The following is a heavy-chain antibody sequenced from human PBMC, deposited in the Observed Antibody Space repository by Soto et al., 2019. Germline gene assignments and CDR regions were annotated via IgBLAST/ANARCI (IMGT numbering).Heavy chain of an antibody. D-gene: IGHD2-21*01. CDR2: INSDGTIS. J-gene: IGHJ6*02. CDR3: ARLSGDHSAFFSYGMDA. V-gene: IGHV3-74*01. CDR1: GFAFSTYA. Sequence: GGSLRLSCAASGFAFSTYAMTWVRQAPGKGLEWVSGINSDGTISSYADSVKGRFTISRDNARNTLSLQMNSLRADDTAVYYCARLSGDHSAFFSYGMDAWGQGTTDTVSS.